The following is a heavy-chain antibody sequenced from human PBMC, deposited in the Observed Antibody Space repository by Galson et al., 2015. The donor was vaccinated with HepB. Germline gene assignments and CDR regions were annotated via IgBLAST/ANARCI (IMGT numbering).Heavy chain of an antibody. Sequence: SLRLSCAASGFAFHDYSMHWVWQAPGKGLEWVSSISWNTASIDYADSVKGRFAISRDNAKTSLFLQMTSLRAEDTAFYYCAKGNRGQWLVRGDWHFDLWGRGTLVTVSS. V-gene: IGHV3-9*01. D-gene: IGHD3-10*02. CDR3: AKGNRGQWLVRGDWHFDL. J-gene: IGHJ2*01. CDR1: GFAFHDYS. CDR2: ISWNTASI.